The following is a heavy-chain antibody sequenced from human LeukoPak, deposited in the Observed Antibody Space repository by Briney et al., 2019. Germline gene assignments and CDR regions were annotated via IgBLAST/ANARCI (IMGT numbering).Heavy chain of an antibody. CDR3: ARVPYYYDSSGYHYYFDY. CDR2: IYTSGTT. V-gene: IGHV4-61*02. CDR1: GGSISSGSYY. D-gene: IGHD3-22*01. J-gene: IGHJ4*02. Sequence: SQTLSLTCTVSGGSISSGSYYWSWIRQPAGKGLEWIGRIYTSGTTNYNPYLKRRVTISVDTSKKQFSLKLSSVTAADTAVYYCARVPYYYDSSGYHYYFDYWGQGTLVTVSS.